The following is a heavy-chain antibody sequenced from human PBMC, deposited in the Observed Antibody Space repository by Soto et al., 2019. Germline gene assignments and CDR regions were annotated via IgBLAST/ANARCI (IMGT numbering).Heavy chain of an antibody. CDR2: INHLETT. CDR1: GASITFGGYS. D-gene: IGHD1-26*01. CDR3: ARGGGSDSFDY. V-gene: IGHV4-30-2*01. Sequence: SETLSLTCTVSGASITFGGYSWSWIRQTPGKGLEWIGYINHLETTFYNPSFESRLTLSIDRAKNQFSLKLHSMSAADRAVYFCARGGGSDSFDYWGQGMLVTVSS. J-gene: IGHJ4*02.